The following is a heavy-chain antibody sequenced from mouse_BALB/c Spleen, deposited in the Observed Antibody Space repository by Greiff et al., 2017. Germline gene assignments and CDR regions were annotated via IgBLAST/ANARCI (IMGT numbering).Heavy chain of an antibody. CDR1: GFTFSSYA. J-gene: IGHJ2*01. CDR2: ISSGGSYT. D-gene: IGHD1-1*01. V-gene: IGHV5-9-4*01. Sequence: EVKLEESGGGLVKPGGSLKLSCAASGFTFSSYAMSWVRQSPEKRLEWVAEISSGGSYTYYPDTVTGRFTISRDNAKNTLYLEMSSLRSEDTAMYYCARNYGSSYYFDDWGQGTTRTVSS. CDR3: ARNYGSSYYFDD.